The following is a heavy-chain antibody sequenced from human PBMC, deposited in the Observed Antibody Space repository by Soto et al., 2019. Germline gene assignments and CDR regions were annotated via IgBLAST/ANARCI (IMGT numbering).Heavy chain of an antibody. CDR3: ARWVSATDFDS. CDR1: GYTFSSFE. CDR2: MNPNNGDT. D-gene: IGHD2-8*01. V-gene: IGHV1-8*01. J-gene: IGHJ4*02. Sequence: QVRLVQSGAEVKEAGASVKVSCKASGYTFSSFEIHWVRQAAGQGLEWMGWMNPNNGDTGHAQKFQGRVTMTRNTSISTAFMELRSLRSEDTAMFYRARWVSATDFDSWGQGTLVTVSS.